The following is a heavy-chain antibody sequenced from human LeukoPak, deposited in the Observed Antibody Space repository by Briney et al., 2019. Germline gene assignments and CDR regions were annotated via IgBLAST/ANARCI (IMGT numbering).Heavy chain of an antibody. CDR3: ANLGRTD. CDR2: IKDDGSGK. Sequence: GGSLRLSCAASGFTFSSYWMSWVRQAPGKGLEWVATIKDDGSGKYYVDSVKGRFTISRDNAKNSLYLQMNSLRVEDTAVYYCANLGRTDWGQGTLVTVSS. V-gene: IGHV3-7*01. J-gene: IGHJ4*02. CDR1: GFTFSSYW.